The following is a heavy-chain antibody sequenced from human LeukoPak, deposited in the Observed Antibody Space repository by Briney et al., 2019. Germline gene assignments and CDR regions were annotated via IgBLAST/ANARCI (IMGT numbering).Heavy chain of an antibody. V-gene: IGHV4-31*03. CDR1: DGSVSSADFY. Sequence: SETLSLTCSVSDGSVSSADFYWSWIRQHPGKGLEWIGLIHYSGRTYYNPSLKSRVAISLDTSKNQFSLKLGSVTAADTAVYYCARDRYSGYDWDFYYYGMDVWGKGTTVTVSS. CDR2: IHYSGRT. CDR3: ARDRYSGYDWDFYYYGMDV. D-gene: IGHD5-12*01. J-gene: IGHJ6*04.